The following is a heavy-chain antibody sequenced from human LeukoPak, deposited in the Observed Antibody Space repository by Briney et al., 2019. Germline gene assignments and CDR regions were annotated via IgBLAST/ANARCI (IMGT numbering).Heavy chain of an antibody. D-gene: IGHD6-19*01. Sequence: ASVKVSCKASGYTFTGYYMHWVRQAPGQGLEWMGWINPNSGGTNYAQKFQGRVTMTRDTSISTAYMELSRLRSDDTAVYYCARDPEVATIPIAVAGKYYYYGMDVWGQGTTVTVSS. CDR2: INPNSGGT. CDR3: ARDPEVATIPIAVAGKYYYYGMDV. V-gene: IGHV1-2*02. J-gene: IGHJ6*02. CDR1: GYTFTGYY.